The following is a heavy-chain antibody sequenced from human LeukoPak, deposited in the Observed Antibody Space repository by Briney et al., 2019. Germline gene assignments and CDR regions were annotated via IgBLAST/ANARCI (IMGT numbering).Heavy chain of an antibody. CDR2: IHRDGRTA. V-gene: IGHV3-43*02. CDR1: GLSFEDYG. CDR3: AKTRRSGTEYGDFDH. D-gene: IGHD1-26*01. Sequence: GGSLRFSGAAPGLSFEDYGMHWFGQAPGKGLEWCSLIHRDGRTAYYAESVRGRFAISRDNSRRSLYLQINNLRTEDSALYHCAKTRRSGTEYGDFDHWGQGTLVTVSS. J-gene: IGHJ4*02.